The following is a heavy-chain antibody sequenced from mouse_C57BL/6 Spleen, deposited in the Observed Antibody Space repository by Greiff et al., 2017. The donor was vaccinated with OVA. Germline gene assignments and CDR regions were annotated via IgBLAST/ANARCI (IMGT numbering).Heavy chain of an antibody. D-gene: IGHD4-1*01. Sequence: EVQRVESGPGLVKPSQSLSLTCSVTGYSITSGYYWNWIRQFPGNKLEWMGYISYDGSNNYNPSLKNRISITRDTSKNQFFLKLNSVTTEDTATYYCAREWNWAFDYWGQGTTLTVSS. J-gene: IGHJ2*01. CDR3: AREWNWAFDY. CDR1: GYSITSGYY. V-gene: IGHV3-6*01. CDR2: ISYDGSN.